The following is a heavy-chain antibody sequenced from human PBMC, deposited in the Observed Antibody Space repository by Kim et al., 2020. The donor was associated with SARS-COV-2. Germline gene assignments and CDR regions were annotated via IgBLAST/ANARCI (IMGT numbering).Heavy chain of an antibody. CDR3: ARTRHYYDSSVGDY. V-gene: IGHV1-8*01. Sequence: AQKFQGRVTMTRNTSISTAYMELSSLRSEDTAVYYCARTRHYYDSSVGDYWGQGTLVTVSS. D-gene: IGHD3-22*01. J-gene: IGHJ4*02.